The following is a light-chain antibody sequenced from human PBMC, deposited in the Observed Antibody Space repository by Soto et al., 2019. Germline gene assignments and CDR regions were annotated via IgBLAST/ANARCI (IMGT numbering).Light chain of an antibody. J-gene: IGKJ2*01. CDR1: QGIRDA. CDR2: SAS. V-gene: IGKV1-17*01. Sequence: DIQMTQSPSSLSASVGDRVTITCRASQGIRDALGWYQQKPDKVPKRLIYSASSLQNGVPSRFSGSGSETVFTLTISSLQPEDFATYFCLQHSDYPFTFGQGTRLEI. CDR3: LQHSDYPFT.